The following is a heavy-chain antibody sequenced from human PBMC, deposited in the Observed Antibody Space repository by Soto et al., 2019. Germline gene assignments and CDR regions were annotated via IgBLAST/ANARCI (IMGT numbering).Heavy chain of an antibody. J-gene: IGHJ6*02. CDR1: GFTFSTYS. CDR2: ISTGSSSI. V-gene: IGHV3-48*01. CDR3: ARERGAGMDV. Sequence: EVQLAESGGDLVQPGGSLRLSCVASGFTFSTYSMNWVRQAPGKGLEWVSYISTGSSSIFYAGSARGRFTISRDNARNSLYLQMNTLRAEDTGVYYCARERGAGMDVWGQGTTVTVSS. D-gene: IGHD4-17*01.